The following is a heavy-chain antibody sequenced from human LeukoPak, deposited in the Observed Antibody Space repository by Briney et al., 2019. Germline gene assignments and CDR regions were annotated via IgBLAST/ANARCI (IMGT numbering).Heavy chain of an antibody. V-gene: IGHV3-23*01. D-gene: IGHD6-25*01. J-gene: IGHJ3*02. CDR1: GFTFSSYS. Sequence: GGSLRLSCAASGFTFSSYSMNWVRQAPGKGLEWVSAIRGTGSDTYYADSVKGRFIISRDNSKNTLYIQMNSLRAEDTALYYCARKSTYSSGWDANAFDIWGQGTVVTVSS. CDR2: IRGTGSDT. CDR3: ARKSTYSSGWDANAFDI.